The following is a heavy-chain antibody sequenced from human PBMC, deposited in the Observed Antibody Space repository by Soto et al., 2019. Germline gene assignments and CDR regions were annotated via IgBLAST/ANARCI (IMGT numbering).Heavy chain of an antibody. V-gene: IGHV2-26*01. CDR1: GFSLSNARMG. CDR3: ARLDRYCSGGSCPGFNFDY. Sequence: QVTLKESGPVLVKPTETLTLTCTVSGFSLSNARMGVSWIRQPPGKALEWLAHIFSNDEKSYSTSLKSRLTISKDTSKSQVVLTMTNKDPVDTATYYCARLDRYCSGGSCPGFNFDYWGQGTLVTVSS. CDR2: IFSNDEK. D-gene: IGHD2-15*01. J-gene: IGHJ4*02.